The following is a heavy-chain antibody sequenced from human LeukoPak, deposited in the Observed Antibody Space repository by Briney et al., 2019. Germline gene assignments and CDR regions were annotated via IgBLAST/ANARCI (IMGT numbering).Heavy chain of an antibody. V-gene: IGHV1-18*01. CDR1: GYTFTSYG. CDR2: ISAYNGDT. J-gene: IGHJ6*02. CDR3: ARDGDIVVVPAAINPFYYYYGMDV. Sequence: GASVKVSCKASGYTFTSYGISWVRQAPGQGLEWMGWISAYNGDTNYAQKLQGRVTVTTDTSTSTAYMELRSLRSDDTAVYYCARDGDIVVVPAAINPFYYYYGMDVWGQGTTVTVSS. D-gene: IGHD2-2*02.